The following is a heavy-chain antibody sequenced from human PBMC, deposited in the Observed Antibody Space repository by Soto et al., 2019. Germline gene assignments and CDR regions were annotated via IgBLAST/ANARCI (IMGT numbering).Heavy chain of an antibody. D-gene: IGHD6-19*01. J-gene: IGHJ3*01. CDR3: ASGWDFGV. Sequence: EVQLVESGGDLVQPGGSLRLSCAASGFSISNHWMTWVRQAPGKGPEWVANIKADGTEEKYVESVKGRVTISRDNAKNSLYLQMNSLRAEDTAMYYCASGWDFGVWGQWTMVVVSS. CDR1: GFSISNHW. V-gene: IGHV3-7*02. CDR2: IKADGTEE.